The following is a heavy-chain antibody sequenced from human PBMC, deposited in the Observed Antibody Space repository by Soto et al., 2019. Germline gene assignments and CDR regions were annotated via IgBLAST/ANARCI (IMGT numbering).Heavy chain of an antibody. CDR2: ISSNSAYI. CDR1: GVTFRSFT. V-gene: IGHV3-21*01. CDR3: TRDASRDSSARGWFDP. D-gene: IGHD6-13*01. J-gene: IGHJ5*02. Sequence: GGSLRLSCAASGVTFRSFTMNWVRQAPGKGLEWVSTISSNSAYIYHTDALRGRFTISRDNAKNSLHLQMNSLRAEDTAVYYCTRDASRDSSARGWFDPWGPGTLVTASS.